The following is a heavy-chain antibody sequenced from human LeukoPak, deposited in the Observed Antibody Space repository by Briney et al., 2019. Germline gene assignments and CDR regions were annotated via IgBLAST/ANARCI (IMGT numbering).Heavy chain of an antibody. V-gene: IGHV1-18*01. J-gene: IGHJ4*02. Sequence: ASVKVSCKASGYTFTSYGISWVRQAPGQGLEWMGWISAYNGNTNYAQKLQGRVTITADKSTSTAYMELSSLRSEDTAVYYCARGSDDYGDYWGQGTLVTVSS. D-gene: IGHD5-24*01. CDR1: GYTFTSYG. CDR2: ISAYNGNT. CDR3: ARGSDDYGDY.